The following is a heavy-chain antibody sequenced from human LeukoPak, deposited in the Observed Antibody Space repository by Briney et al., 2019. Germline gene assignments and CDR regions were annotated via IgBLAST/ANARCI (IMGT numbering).Heavy chain of an antibody. D-gene: IGHD3-16*01. V-gene: IGHV3-48*03. CDR3: ARSGGYFDL. Sequence: PGGSLRLSCAASGFTFSSYEMNWVRQAPGKGLEWVSNISSSGSTIYYADSVKGRFTISRDNAKNSLYLQMSSLRAEDTAVYYCARSGGYFDLWGRGTLVTVSS. J-gene: IGHJ2*01. CDR1: GFTFSSYE. CDR2: ISSSGSTI.